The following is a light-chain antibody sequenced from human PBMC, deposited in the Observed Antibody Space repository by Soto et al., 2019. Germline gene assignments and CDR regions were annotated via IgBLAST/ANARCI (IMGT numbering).Light chain of an antibody. CDR3: QHYGSSSYT. CDR2: GAS. CDR1: QSVSSSY. Sequence: EIVLTQSPGTLSLSPGERATLSCRASQSVSSSYVAWYQQKPGQAPRLLIYGASSRATGIPDRFSGSGSGTDFTLTISRLEPEDFAVYYCQHYGSSSYTFGQGTKLEIK. V-gene: IGKV3-20*01. J-gene: IGKJ2*01.